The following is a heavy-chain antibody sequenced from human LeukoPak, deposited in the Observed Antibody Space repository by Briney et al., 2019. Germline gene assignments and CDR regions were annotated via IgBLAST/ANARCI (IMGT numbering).Heavy chain of an antibody. D-gene: IGHD3-22*01. CDR2: ISSSSSTI. Sequence: GGSLRLSCAASGFTFSSYSLNWVRQAPGKGLEWVSYISSSSSTIYYADSVKGRFTISRDNAKHSLYLQMNSLRAEDTAVYYCARDRARTYYYDSSGYSNAFDIWGQGTMVTVSS. V-gene: IGHV3-48*01. CDR3: ARDRARTYYYDSSGYSNAFDI. CDR1: GFTFSSYS. J-gene: IGHJ3*02.